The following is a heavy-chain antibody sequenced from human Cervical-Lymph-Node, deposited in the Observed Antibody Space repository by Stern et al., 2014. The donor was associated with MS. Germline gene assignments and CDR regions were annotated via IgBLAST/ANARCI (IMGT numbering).Heavy chain of an antibody. V-gene: IGHV1-69*01. CDR1: GGTFRNFA. CDR2: IIPVFGTP. J-gene: IGHJ6*02. CDR3: ASAHPATRRGYKGMNV. Sequence: VQLVESGSVVRKPGSSVNVSCKASGGTFRNFAVNWVRQAPGQGLEWVGGIIPVFGTPTSAQEFQGSVTIISDESTRTVYVELSSLTTEDTAIYFCASAHPATRRGYKGMNVWGQGTTIAVSS. D-gene: IGHD2-2*01.